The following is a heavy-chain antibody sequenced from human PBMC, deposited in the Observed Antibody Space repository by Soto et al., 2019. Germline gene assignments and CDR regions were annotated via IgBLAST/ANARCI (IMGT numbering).Heavy chain of an antibody. CDR1: GGSISSGGYY. Sequence: LSLTCTVSGGSISSGGYYWSWIRQHPGKGLEWIGYIYYSGSTYYNPSLKSRVTISVDTSKNQFSLKLSSVTAADTAVYYCAREVTAADHMDVWGQGTPVTVYS. CDR2: IYYSGST. CDR3: AREVTAADHMDV. V-gene: IGHV4-31*03. D-gene: IGHD6-13*01. J-gene: IGHJ6*02.